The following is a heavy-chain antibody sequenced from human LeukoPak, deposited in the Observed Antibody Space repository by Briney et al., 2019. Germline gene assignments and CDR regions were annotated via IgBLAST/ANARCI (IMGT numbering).Heavy chain of an antibody. CDR2: INSGGTTM. J-gene: IGHJ4*02. D-gene: IGHD3-10*01. Sequence: PGGSLRLSCAASGFIFSSYSMNWVRQAPGKGLEWISYINSGGTTMYYADSVKGRFTISRGNAKNSLYLQMNSLRAEDTAVYYCARSMVRGVILPFDYWGQGTLVTVSS. CDR1: GFIFSSYS. CDR3: ARSMVRGVILPFDY. V-gene: IGHV3-48*04.